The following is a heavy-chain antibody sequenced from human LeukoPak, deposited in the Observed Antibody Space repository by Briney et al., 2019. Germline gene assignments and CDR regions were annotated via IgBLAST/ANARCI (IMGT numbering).Heavy chain of an antibody. CDR3: ARRLAAANTDAFDI. J-gene: IGHJ3*02. CDR1: GYSFTTYW. D-gene: IGHD6-13*01. Sequence: GESLKISCKGSGYSFTTYWIAWVRQMPGKGLEWMGLIYPGDSDTRYSPSFQGQVTISADKSISTAYLQWSSLKASDTALYYCARRLAAANTDAFDIWGPGAMVTISS. CDR2: IYPGDSDT. V-gene: IGHV5-51*01.